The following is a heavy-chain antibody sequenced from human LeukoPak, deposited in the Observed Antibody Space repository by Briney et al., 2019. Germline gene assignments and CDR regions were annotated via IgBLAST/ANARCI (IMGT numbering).Heavy chain of an antibody. CDR1: GGSISSHY. J-gene: IGHJ4*02. CDR2: IYYSGST. D-gene: IGHD3-16*01. V-gene: IGHV4-59*11. Sequence: SETLSLTCTVSGGSISSHYWSWIRQPPGKGLEWIGYIYYSGSTNYNPSLKSRVTISVDTSKNQFSLKLSSVTAADTAVYYCARSREGVWGRRRYFDYWGQGTLVTVSS. CDR3: ARSREGVWGRRRYFDY.